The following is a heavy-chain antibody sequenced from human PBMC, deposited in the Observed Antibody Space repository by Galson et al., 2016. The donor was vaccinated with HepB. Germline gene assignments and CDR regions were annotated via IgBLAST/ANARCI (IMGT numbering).Heavy chain of an antibody. Sequence: SLRLSCAASGFTFSNYAMSWVRQAPGKGLVWVSHINPDGTKTAYVDSVKGRFTFSRDNAKNTLSLQMNNLRVEDTAVYYCVRDGMGTTPYDVWGQGTLVTVSS. CDR1: GFTFSNYA. CDR3: VRDGMGTTPYDV. D-gene: IGHD1-7*01. CDR2: INPDGTKT. V-gene: IGHV3-74*01. J-gene: IGHJ4*02.